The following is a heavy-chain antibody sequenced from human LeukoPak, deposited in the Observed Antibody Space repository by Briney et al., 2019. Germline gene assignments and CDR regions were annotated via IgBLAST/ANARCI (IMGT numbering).Heavy chain of an antibody. J-gene: IGHJ4*02. CDR1: GYAFTSYD. CDR2: MNPNSGNT. Sequence: GASVKVSCKASGYAFTSYDINWVRQATGQGLEWMGWMNPNSGNTGYAQKFQGRVTMTRYTSISTAYMELSSLRSEDTAVYYCARGLNYGSGSNYWGQGTLVTVSS. V-gene: IGHV1-8*01. CDR3: ARGLNYGSGSNY. D-gene: IGHD3-10*01.